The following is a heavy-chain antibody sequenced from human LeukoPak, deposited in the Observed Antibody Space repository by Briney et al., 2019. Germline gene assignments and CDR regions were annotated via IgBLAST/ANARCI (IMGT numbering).Heavy chain of an antibody. V-gene: IGHV3-7*01. D-gene: IGHD2-8*01. J-gene: IGHJ3*02. CDR2: IKQDGSEK. Sequence: PGGSLRLSCAASGFTFSSYWMSWVRQAPGKGLEWVANIKQDGSEKYYVYSVKGRSTFSRDNAKNSLHLQMNSLRAEETAVYYCEKDQGTNDVHAFDIWGQGTMVTVSS. CDR1: GFTFSSYW. CDR3: EKDQGTNDVHAFDI.